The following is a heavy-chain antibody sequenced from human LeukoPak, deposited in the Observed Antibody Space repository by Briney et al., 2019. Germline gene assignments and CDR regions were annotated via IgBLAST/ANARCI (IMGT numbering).Heavy chain of an antibody. CDR3: ARQHTRGAVVALVDY. J-gene: IGHJ4*02. Sequence: SETLSLTCTVSGGSITSSGYYWGWIRQPPGKGLDWIGSMYYSGNTYYNPSLKSRVTMSVDTSKNQFSLKMSSLTAADTAVYYCARQHTRGAVVALVDYWGQGTLVTVSS. V-gene: IGHV4-39*01. D-gene: IGHD3-22*01. CDR2: MYYSGNT. CDR1: GGSITSSGYY.